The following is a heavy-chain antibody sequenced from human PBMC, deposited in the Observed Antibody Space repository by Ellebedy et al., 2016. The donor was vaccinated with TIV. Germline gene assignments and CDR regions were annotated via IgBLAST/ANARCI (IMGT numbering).Heavy chain of an antibody. V-gene: IGHV3-30*02. Sequence: GGSLRLXXAASGFTFSSYGMHWVRQAPGKGLEWVAVIWYDGSNKYYADSVKGRFTISRDNSKNTLYLQMNSLRAEDTAVYYCAKDLSLLSFGMDVWGQGTTVTVSS. CDR2: IWYDGSNK. CDR3: AKDLSLLSFGMDV. D-gene: IGHD2-15*01. J-gene: IGHJ6*02. CDR1: GFTFSSYG.